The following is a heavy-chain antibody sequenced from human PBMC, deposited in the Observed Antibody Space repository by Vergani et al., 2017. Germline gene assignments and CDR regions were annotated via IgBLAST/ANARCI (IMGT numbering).Heavy chain of an antibody. Sequence: QVQLVQSGAEVKKPGASVKVSCKASGYTFTSYGISWVRQAPGQGLEWMGWISAYNGNTNYAQKLQGRVTMTTDTSTSTAHMELRSLRSDDTAVYYCARLGYSYGYWGWFDPWGQGTLVTVSS. CDR1: GYTFTSYG. CDR3: ARLGYSYGYWGWFDP. V-gene: IGHV1-18*01. D-gene: IGHD5-18*01. CDR2: ISAYNGNT. J-gene: IGHJ5*02.